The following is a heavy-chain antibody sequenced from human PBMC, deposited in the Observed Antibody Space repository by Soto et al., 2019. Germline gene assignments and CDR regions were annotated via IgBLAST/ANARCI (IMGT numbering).Heavy chain of an antibody. CDR1: GDSVSSTFW. CDR3: VRVGFWSGYPYFDY. D-gene: IGHD3-3*01. Sequence: SETLSLTCAVSGDSVSSTFWWSWVRQSPGKGLEWLGEVFHSGDTNYNPSLKKRVTMSVDKSKNQVSLNLTSVTGADTAVYHCVRVGFWSGYPYFDYWGQGAQVTVS. V-gene: IGHV4-4*02. CDR2: VFHSGDT. J-gene: IGHJ4*02.